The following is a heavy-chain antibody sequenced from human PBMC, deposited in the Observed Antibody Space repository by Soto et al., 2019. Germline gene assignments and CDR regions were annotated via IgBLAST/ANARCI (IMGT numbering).Heavy chain of an antibody. CDR1: GYTFTGYY. D-gene: IGHD3-10*01. CDR2: INPNSGGT. J-gene: IGHJ3*02. V-gene: IGHV1-2*02. CDR3: ARQITMVRGVPQASDAFDI. Sequence: ASVKVSCKASGYTFTGYYMHWVRQAPGQGLEWMGWINPNSGGTNYAQKFQGRVTMTRDTSISTAYMELSRLRSDDTAVYYYARQITMVRGVPQASDAFDIWGQGTMVTVSS.